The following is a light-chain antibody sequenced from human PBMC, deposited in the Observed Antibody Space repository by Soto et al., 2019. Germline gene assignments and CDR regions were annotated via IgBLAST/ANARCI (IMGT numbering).Light chain of an antibody. V-gene: IGKV3-20*01. CDR2: GAS. Sequence: EIVLTQSPGTLSLSPGERATLSCRTIQSVSSSYLAWYQQKPGQAPRIIIYGASSRATGIPDRFSGSGSGTDFTLTISRLEPEDFAVYSCQQYGSSPLTFGGGTKVESK. J-gene: IGKJ4*01. CDR3: QQYGSSPLT. CDR1: QSVSSSY.